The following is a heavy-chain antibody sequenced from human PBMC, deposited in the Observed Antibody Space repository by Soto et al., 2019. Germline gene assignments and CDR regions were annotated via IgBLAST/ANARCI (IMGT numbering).Heavy chain of an antibody. CDR1: GGSISSYY. D-gene: IGHD2-2*01. Sequence: QVQLQESGPGLVKPSETLSLTCTVSGGSISSYYWSWIRQPPGKGLEWIGYIYYSGSTNYNPSLKSRVTISVDTSKNQFSRKLSSVTAADTAVYYCAREGVVVPAAMGFDYWGQGTLVTVSS. CDR3: AREGVVVPAAMGFDY. CDR2: IYYSGST. J-gene: IGHJ4*02. V-gene: IGHV4-59*01.